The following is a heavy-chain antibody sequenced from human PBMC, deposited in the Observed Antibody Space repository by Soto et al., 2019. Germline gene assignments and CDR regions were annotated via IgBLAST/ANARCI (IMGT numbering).Heavy chain of an antibody. CDR3: ARSPLGYDYVRQTWREVGDSFDI. J-gene: IGHJ3*02. CDR1: GASLGGFH. V-gene: IGHV4-34*12. CDR2: LIHGGST. D-gene: IGHD3-16*01. Sequence: LSLTCAIYGASLGGFHWTWLRQAPGKGLEWIGELIHGGSTNYNPSLKSRVSFSLDTSKNQFSLHLMSVTAADTAVYYCARSPLGYDYVRQTWREVGDSFDIWGRGTMVTVS.